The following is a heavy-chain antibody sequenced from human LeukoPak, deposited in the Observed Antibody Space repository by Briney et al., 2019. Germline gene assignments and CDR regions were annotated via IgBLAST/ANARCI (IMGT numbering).Heavy chain of an antibody. CDR2: ISYDGSNK. CDR3: AKDFLGYYGSGSYYVQRFFDY. Sequence: GGSLRLSCAASGFTFSSYAMHWVRQAPGKGLEWVAVISYDGSNKYYADSVKGRFTISRDTSKNTLYLQMNSLRAEDTAIYYCAKDFLGYYGSGSYYVQRFFDYWGQGTLVTVSS. D-gene: IGHD3-10*01. J-gene: IGHJ4*02. CDR1: GFTFSSYA. V-gene: IGHV3-30*04.